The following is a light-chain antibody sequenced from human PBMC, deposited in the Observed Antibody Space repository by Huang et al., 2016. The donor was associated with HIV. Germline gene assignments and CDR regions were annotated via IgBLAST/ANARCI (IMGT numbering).Light chain of an antibody. V-gene: IGKV4-1*01. CDR3: QQYYSAPQT. CDR2: WAS. CDR1: QSVLYSSNNKNY. Sequence: DIVMTQSPDSLAVSLGERATINCKSSQSVLYSSNNKNYLAWYQQKAGQPPRLLIYWASTRQSGVPDRFSGSGSGTDFTLTISSPQAEDVAVYYCQQYYSAPQTFGRGTKVEIK. J-gene: IGKJ1*01.